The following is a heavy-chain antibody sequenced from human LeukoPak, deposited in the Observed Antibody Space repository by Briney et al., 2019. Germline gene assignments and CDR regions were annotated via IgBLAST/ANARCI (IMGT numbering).Heavy chain of an antibody. CDR3: ATERGSGSHFDY. J-gene: IGHJ4*02. Sequence: SVKVSCKASGGTFSSYAMSWVRQDPGQGLEWMGGIIPIFGSANYAQKFQGRVTMTEDTSTDTAYMELSSLRSEDTAVYYCATERGSGSHFDYWGQGTLVTVSS. D-gene: IGHD3-10*01. CDR2: IIPIFGSA. CDR1: GGTFSSYA. V-gene: IGHV1-69*06.